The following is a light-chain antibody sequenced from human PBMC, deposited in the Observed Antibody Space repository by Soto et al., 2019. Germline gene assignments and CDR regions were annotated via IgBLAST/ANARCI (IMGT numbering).Light chain of an antibody. J-gene: IGKJ4*01. V-gene: IGKV4-1*01. CDR1: QSVLYSSNNNNY. CDR2: WAS. CDR3: QQYYSSPLT. Sequence: DIVMTQSPDSLAVSLGERATINCKSSQSVLYSSNNNNYLAWYQQKPGQPPKLIIYWASTRESGVPDRFSGSGSGTDFTLTISSLQAEDVAVYYCQQYYSSPLTFGGGTKVEIK.